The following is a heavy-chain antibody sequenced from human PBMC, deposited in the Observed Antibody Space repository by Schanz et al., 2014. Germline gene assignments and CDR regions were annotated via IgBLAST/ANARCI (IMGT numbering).Heavy chain of an antibody. J-gene: IGHJ4*02. V-gene: IGHV1-24*01. Sequence: QVQLVQSGAEVKKPGASVKVSCKVSGSIFSKLLMHWVRQGPAKGLEWMGGFDPKKGEAIYAQKFQGRVTMTRDTSTSTVYMELSSLRSEDTAVYYCAKVDRTRYYAMDVWGQGTLXTVSS. CDR2: FDPKKGEA. CDR1: GSIFSKLL. D-gene: IGHD3-9*01. CDR3: AKVDRTRYYAMDV.